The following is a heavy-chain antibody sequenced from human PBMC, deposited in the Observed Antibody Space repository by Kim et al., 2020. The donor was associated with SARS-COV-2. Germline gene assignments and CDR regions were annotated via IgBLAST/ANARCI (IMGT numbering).Heavy chain of an antibody. CDR3: ARDRTYSSRYLDY. J-gene: IGHJ4*02. Sequence: YADSVKGRFTISRDNSKNTLYLQMNSLRAEDTAVYYCARDRTYSSRYLDYWGQGTLVTVSS. D-gene: IGHD6-13*01. V-gene: IGHV3-33*01.